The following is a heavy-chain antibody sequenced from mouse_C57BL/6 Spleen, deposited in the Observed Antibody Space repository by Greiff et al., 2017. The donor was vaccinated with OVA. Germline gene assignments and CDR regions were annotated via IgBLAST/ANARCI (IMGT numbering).Heavy chain of an antibody. Sequence: QVQLQQPGAELVRPGPSVKLSCKASGYTFTSYWMHWVKQRPGQGLEWIGVIDPSDSYTNYNQKFKGKATLTVDTASSTAYMQLSILTSEDSAVYYCARWVVTTVVAFDYWGQGTTLTVSS. CDR1: GYTFTSYW. D-gene: IGHD1-1*01. CDR2: IDPSDSYT. J-gene: IGHJ2*01. V-gene: IGHV1-59*01. CDR3: ARWVVTTVVAFDY.